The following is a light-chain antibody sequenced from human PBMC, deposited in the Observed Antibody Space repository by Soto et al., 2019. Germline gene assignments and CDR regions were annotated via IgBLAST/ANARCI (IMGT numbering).Light chain of an antibody. CDR3: QQYDNLLPMYT. J-gene: IGKJ2*01. CDR1: QDSSNY. CDR2: DAS. Sequence: DIQMTQSPSSLSASVGDRVTITCQASQDSSNYLNWYQQKPGKAPKLLIYDASNLETGVPSRFSGSGSGTDFTFTISSLQAEDIATYYCQQYDNLLPMYTFGQGTKLEIK. V-gene: IGKV1-33*01.